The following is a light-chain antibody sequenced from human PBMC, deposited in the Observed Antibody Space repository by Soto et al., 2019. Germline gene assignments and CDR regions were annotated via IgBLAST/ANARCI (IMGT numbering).Light chain of an antibody. Sequence: QSALTQPAAVSGSPTQSITISCTGTSSDVGSFNYVSWYQQHPGKAPKLLIFDVSSRPSGVSNRFSGSKSGNTASLTISGLQAEDEADYYCSSYTRSSTWVFGGGTKVTVL. V-gene: IGLV2-14*01. CDR3: SSYTRSSTWV. CDR1: SSDVGSFNY. CDR2: DVS. J-gene: IGLJ3*02.